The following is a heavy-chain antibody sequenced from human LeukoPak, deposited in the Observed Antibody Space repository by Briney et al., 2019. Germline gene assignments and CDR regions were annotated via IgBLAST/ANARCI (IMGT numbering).Heavy chain of an antibody. Sequence: SETLSLTCTVSGGSISSSSYSWGWIRQPPGKGLEWIGSVHYSGSTYYNPSLKSRVTMSVDTSKKQFSLKLSSVTAADTAVYYCARVRGSSGSYEYYHYMDVWGKGTTVTISS. CDR3: ARVRGSSGSYEYYHYMDV. CDR2: VHYSGST. CDR1: GGSISSSSYS. J-gene: IGHJ6*03. V-gene: IGHV4-39*07. D-gene: IGHD1-26*01.